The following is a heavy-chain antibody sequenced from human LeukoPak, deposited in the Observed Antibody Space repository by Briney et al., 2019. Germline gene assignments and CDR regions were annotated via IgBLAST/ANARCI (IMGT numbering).Heavy chain of an antibody. Sequence: SETLSLTCAVYGGSFSGYYWSWIRQPPGKGLEWIGEINHSGSTNYNPSLKSRVTISVDTSKNQFSLKLSSVTAADTAVYYCAREGGSSSSEVYWGQGTLVTVSS. CDR1: GGSFSGYY. D-gene: IGHD6-6*01. J-gene: IGHJ4*02. CDR2: INHSGST. CDR3: AREGGSSSSEVY. V-gene: IGHV4-34*01.